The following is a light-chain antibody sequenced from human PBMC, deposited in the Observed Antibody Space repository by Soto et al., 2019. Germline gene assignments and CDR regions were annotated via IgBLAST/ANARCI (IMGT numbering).Light chain of an antibody. CDR2: KAS. J-gene: IGKJ1*01. CDR3: QQYNSYAWT. V-gene: IGKV1-5*03. Sequence: DIQMTQSPCTLSASVGDRVTITCRASQSISSWLAWYQQKPGKAPKLLIYKASSLESGVPSRFSGSGSGTEFTLTISSLQPDDFATYYCQQYNSYAWTIGQGTKVEIK. CDR1: QSISSW.